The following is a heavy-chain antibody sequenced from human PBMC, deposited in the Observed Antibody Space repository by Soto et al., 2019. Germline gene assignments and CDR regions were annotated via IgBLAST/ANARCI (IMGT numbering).Heavy chain of an antibody. V-gene: IGHV1-69*06. J-gene: IGHJ6*02. CDR3: ARGRVAAAGTYYYYGMDV. CDR2: IIPIFGTA. CDR1: GGTFSSYA. D-gene: IGHD6-13*01. Sequence: QVQLVQSGAEVKKPGSSVKVSCKASGGTFSSYAISWVRQAPGQGLEWMGGIIPIFGTANYAQKFQGRVTITADKSTSTAYMELSSLRAEDTAVYYCARGRVAAAGTYYYYGMDVWGQGTTVTVSS.